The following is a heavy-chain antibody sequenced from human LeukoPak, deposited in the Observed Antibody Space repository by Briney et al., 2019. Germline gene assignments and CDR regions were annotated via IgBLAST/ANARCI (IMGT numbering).Heavy chain of an antibody. J-gene: IGHJ3*02. CDR2: IYYSGST. Sequence: SETLSLTCTVSGGSISSYYWSWIRQPPGKGLEWIGYIYYSGSTNYNPSLKSRVTISVDTSKNQFSLKLSSVTAADTAVYYCARGWPHRHASDIWGQGTMVTVSS. CDR3: ARGWPHRHASDI. CDR1: GGSISSYY. D-gene: IGHD2-15*01. V-gene: IGHV4-59*01.